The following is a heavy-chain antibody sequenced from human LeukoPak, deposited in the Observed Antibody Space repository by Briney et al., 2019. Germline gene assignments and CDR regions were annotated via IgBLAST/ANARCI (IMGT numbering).Heavy chain of an antibody. Sequence: PSETLSLTCAVYGGSFSGYYWSWIRQPPGKGLEWIGEINHSGSTNYNPSLKSRVTVSVDTSKNQFSLKLSSVTAADTAVYYCARLGYCSGGSCIDYWGQGTLVTVSS. D-gene: IGHD2-15*01. CDR3: ARLGYCSGGSCIDY. CDR1: GGSFSGYY. J-gene: IGHJ4*02. CDR2: INHSGST. V-gene: IGHV4-34*01.